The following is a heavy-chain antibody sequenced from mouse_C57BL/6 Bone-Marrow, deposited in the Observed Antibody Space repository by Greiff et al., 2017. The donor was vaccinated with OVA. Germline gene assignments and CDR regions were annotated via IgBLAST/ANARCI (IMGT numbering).Heavy chain of an antibody. CDR2: ISSGSSTI. D-gene: IGHD2-2*01. V-gene: IGHV5-17*01. CDR3: ARDLLWLRREAY. CDR1: GFTFSDYG. Sequence: EVKLQESGGGLVKPGGSLKLSCAASGFTFSDYGMHWVRQAPEKGLEWVAYISSGSSTIYDADTVKGRFTISRDKAKNTLFLQMTRLRSEDTAMYYCARDLLWLRREAYWGQGTLVTVSA. J-gene: IGHJ3*01.